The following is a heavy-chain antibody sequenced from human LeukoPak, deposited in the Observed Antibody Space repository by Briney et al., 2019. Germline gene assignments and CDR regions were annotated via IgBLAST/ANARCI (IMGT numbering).Heavy chain of an antibody. CDR3: ARHGEMATMANWFDP. J-gene: IGHJ5*02. CDR2: IFPGDSDT. CDR1: GYGFTSYW. Sequence: PGESLKISFKGSGYGFTSYWIGWVRPMPGKGLEWMGIIFPGDSDTRYSPSFQGQVTISADKSISTAYLQWSSLKASDTAMYYCARHGEMATMANWFDPWGQGTLVTVSS. D-gene: IGHD5-24*01. V-gene: IGHV5-51*01.